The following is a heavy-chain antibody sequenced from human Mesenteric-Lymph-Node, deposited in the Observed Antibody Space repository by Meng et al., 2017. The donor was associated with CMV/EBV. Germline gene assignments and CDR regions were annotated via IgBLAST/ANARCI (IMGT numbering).Heavy chain of an antibody. CDR3: ARTYDLKGSYVDL. CDR2: INPDNGGT. J-gene: IGHJ2*01. CDR1: GYTFAGYY. D-gene: IGHD3-3*01. Sequence: KASGYTFAGYYIHWVRQAPGQGLEWMGWINPDNGGTSYAQSFQGRVTMTRDTSITTAYMELSGLRSDDTAVFYCARTYDLKGSYVDLWGRGTLVTVSS. V-gene: IGHV1-2*02.